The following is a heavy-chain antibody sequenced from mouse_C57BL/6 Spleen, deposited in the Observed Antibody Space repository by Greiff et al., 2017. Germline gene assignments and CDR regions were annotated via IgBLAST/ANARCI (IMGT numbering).Heavy chain of an antibody. D-gene: IGHD1-1*02. Sequence: VQLKQSGPELVKPGASVKISCKASGYTFTDYYMNWVKQSHGKSLEWIGDINPNNGGTSYNQKFKGKATLTVDKSSSTAYMELRSLTSEDSAVYYCARNYGAPGYAMDYWGQGTSVTVSS. CDR2: INPNNGGT. CDR1: GYTFTDYY. J-gene: IGHJ4*01. CDR3: ARNYGAPGYAMDY. V-gene: IGHV1-26*01.